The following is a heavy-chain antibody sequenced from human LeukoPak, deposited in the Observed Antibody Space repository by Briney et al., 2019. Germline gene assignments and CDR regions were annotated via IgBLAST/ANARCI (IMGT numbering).Heavy chain of an antibody. J-gene: IGHJ4*02. D-gene: IGHD4-17*01. Sequence: PRGSLRLSCAASGFTFDDYGMSWVRQAPGKGLEWVSGINWNGGSTGYADSVKGRFTISRDNAKNSLYLQMNSLRAEDTALYYCAKGSLLTVTTHYDYWGQGTLVTVSS. CDR1: GFTFDDYG. CDR3: AKGSLLTVTTHYDY. V-gene: IGHV3-20*04. CDR2: INWNGGST.